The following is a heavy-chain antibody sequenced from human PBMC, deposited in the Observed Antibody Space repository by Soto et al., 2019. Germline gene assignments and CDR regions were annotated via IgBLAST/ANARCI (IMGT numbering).Heavy chain of an antibody. Sequence: QVQLVQSGTEVKKPGASVKASCKASGYTFSVYTIHWVRQAPGQRLEWMGWINVGNDNTKYSQKFQGRVTSTRDTSASIAYMELTSLTSEDTAVYYCARGGSSTPYYYFDYWGQGTLVTVSS. CDR3: ARGGSSTPYYYFDY. CDR1: GYTFSVYT. V-gene: IGHV1-3*01. J-gene: IGHJ4*02. D-gene: IGHD6-6*01. CDR2: INVGNDNT.